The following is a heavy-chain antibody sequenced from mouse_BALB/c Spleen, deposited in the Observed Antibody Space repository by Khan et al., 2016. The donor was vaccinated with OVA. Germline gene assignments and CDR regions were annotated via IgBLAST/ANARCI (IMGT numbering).Heavy chain of an antibody. CDR3: ARSGGNFHWYFDV. CDR2: ISSGSSTI. CDR1: GFTFSSFG. J-gene: IGHJ1*01. Sequence: EVQLVESGGGLVQPGGSRKLSCAASGFTFSSFGMHWVRQAPKTGLEWVAYISSGSSTIYYVDTVKGRFTISRDSPKNTLFLQMTSLRSEDTAMYYCARSGGNFHWYFDVWGAGTSVTVSS. D-gene: IGHD2-1*01. V-gene: IGHV5-17*02.